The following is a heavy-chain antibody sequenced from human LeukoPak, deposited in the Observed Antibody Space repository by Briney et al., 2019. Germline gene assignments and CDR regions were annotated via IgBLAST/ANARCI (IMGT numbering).Heavy chain of an antibody. CDR2: IYYSGST. D-gene: IGHD3-22*01. V-gene: IGHV4-59*01. CDR1: GGSISSYY. J-gene: IGHJ6*03. CDR3: ARVYYDSSGYPEIYYYYYMDV. Sequence: PSETLSLTCTVSGGSISSYYWSWVRQPPGKGLELIGYIYYSGSTNYNHSLKSRVTISVDTSKNQFSLKLSSVTAADTAVYYCARVYYDSSGYPEIYYYYYMDVWGKGTTVTVSS.